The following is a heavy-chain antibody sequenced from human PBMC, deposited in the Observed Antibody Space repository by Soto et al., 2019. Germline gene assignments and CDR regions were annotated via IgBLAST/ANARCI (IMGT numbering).Heavy chain of an antibody. CDR1: GGSISSSSYY. J-gene: IGHJ4*02. CDR2: IYYSGST. Sequence: SETLSLTCTVSGGSISSSSYYWGWIRQPPGKGLEWIGSIYYSGSTYYNPSLKSRVTISVDTSKNQFSLKLSSVTAADTAVYYCARRSLTTGTSGLDYWGQGTLVTVSS. V-gene: IGHV4-39*01. CDR3: ARRSLTTGTSGLDY. D-gene: IGHD4-17*01.